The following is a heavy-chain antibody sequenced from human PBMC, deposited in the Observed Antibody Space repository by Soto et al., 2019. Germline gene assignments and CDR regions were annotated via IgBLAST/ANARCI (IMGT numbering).Heavy chain of an antibody. CDR2: ISSNGGST. D-gene: IGHD6-19*01. J-gene: IGHJ6*02. CDR1: GFTFSTYA. V-gene: IGHV3-64*01. Sequence: EVQLVESGGGLVQPGGSLRLSCAASGFTFSTYAMHWVRQAPGKGLEYVSAISSNGGSTYYGNSVKGRFTISRDNSKNTRYLQMGSLRDDDMAVYYCARDRGYSSGHPADVWGQGTTVTVSS. CDR3: ARDRGYSSGHPADV.